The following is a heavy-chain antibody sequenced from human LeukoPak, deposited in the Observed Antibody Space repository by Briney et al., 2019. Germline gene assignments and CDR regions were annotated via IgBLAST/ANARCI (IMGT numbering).Heavy chain of an antibody. V-gene: IGHV1-46*01. CDR1: GYTFTSYY. D-gene: IGHD3-22*01. CDR2: INPSGGST. Sequence: ASVKVSCKASGYTFTSYYMHWVRQAPGQGLEWMGIINPSGGSTSYAQKFQGRVTMTRDTSTSTVYMELSSLRSEDTAVYYCARDHRYYYDSSDNWYFDLWGRGTLVTVSS. J-gene: IGHJ2*01. CDR3: ARDHRYYYDSSDNWYFDL.